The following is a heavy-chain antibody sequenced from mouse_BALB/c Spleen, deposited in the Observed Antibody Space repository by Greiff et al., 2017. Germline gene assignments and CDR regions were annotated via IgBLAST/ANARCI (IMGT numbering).Heavy chain of an antibody. CDR1: GYSFTSYW. Sequence: QVQLQQSGPQLVRPGASVKISCKASGYSFTSYWMHWVKQRPGQGLEWIGMIDPSDSETRLNQKFKDKATLTVDKSSSTAYMQLSSPTSEDSAVYYCAHGNQGSFAYWGQGTLVTVSA. CDR3: AHGNQGSFAY. CDR2: IDPSDSET. D-gene: IGHD2-1*01. J-gene: IGHJ3*01. V-gene: IGHV1-74*01.